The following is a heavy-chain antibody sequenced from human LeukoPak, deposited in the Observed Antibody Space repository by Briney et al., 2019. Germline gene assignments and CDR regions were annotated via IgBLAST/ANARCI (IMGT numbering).Heavy chain of an antibody. J-gene: IGHJ4*02. CDR3: ARVPYSGYEFTIDS. V-gene: IGHV4-59*01. CDR1: GGSISSYY. D-gene: IGHD5-12*01. Sequence: SETLSLTCTVSGGSISSYYWSWIRQPPGKGLEWLGYIHYSGNTDYNPSLKSRVTMSLHTSENQFSLKLSSVTAADTAVYYCARVPYSGYEFTIDSWGQGTLVTVSS. CDR2: IHYSGNT.